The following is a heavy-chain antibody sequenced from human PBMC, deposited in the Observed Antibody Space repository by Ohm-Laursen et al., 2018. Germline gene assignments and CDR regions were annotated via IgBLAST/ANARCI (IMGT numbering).Heavy chain of an antibody. CDR2: ISSSSSTI. Sequence: SLRLSCAASGLTSSDYYMRWIRQAPGKGLEWVSYISSSSSTIYYVDSVKGRFTISRDNAKNSLYLQMNSLRAEDTAVYYCARDTGRNPYFDYWGQGTLVTVSS. CDR3: ARDTGRNPYFDY. V-gene: IGHV3-11*04. CDR1: GLTSSDYY. J-gene: IGHJ4*02. D-gene: IGHD1-14*01.